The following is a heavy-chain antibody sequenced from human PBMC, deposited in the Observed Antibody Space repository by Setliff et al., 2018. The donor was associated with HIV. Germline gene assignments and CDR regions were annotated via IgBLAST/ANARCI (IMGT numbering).Heavy chain of an antibody. CDR3: ARGPRPVDVDYYYMDV. Sequence: PSETLSLTCSVSGGSISNFYWSWIRQPPGKGLEWVGHIYSTGDTNYNPSLKSRVTISLDTSKNQFSLKLTSVTAADTAVYYCARGPRPVDVDYYYMDVWGKGTTVTVSS. CDR2: IYSTGDT. V-gene: IGHV4-59*12. CDR1: GGSISNFY. J-gene: IGHJ6*03.